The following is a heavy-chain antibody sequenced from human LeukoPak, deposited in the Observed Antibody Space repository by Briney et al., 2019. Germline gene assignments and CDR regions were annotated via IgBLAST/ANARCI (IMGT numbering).Heavy chain of an antibody. CDR3: TTGEHDSSGYYLYAY. J-gene: IGHJ4*02. D-gene: IGHD3-22*01. Sequence: GGSLRLSCAASGFTFSTYAMHWVRQAPGKGLEWVAVIPYDGSNKYYADSVKGRFTISRENSKNRLYLQMNSLKTEDTAVYYCTTGEHDSSGYYLYAYWGQGTLVTVSS. CDR2: IPYDGSNK. V-gene: IGHV3-30*04. CDR1: GFTFSTYA.